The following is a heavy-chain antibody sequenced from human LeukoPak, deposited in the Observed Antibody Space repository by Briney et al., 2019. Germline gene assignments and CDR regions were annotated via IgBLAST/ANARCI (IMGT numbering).Heavy chain of an antibody. CDR2: IIPIFGTA. D-gene: IGHD3-22*01. CDR3: ARDFSHAKTYYYDSSGYYFRYNWFDP. J-gene: IGHJ5*02. CDR1: GGTFSSYA. Sequence: ASVKVSCKASGGTFSSYAISWVRQAPGQGLEWMGRIIPIFGTANYAQKFQGRVTITTDESTSTAYMELSSLRSEDTAVYYCARDFSHAKTYYYDSSGYYFRYNWFDPWGQGTLVTVSS. V-gene: IGHV1-69*05.